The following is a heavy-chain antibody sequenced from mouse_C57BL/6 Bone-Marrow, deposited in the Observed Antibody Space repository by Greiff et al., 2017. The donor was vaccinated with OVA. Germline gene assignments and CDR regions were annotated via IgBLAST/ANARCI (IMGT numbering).Heavy chain of an antibody. D-gene: IGHD2-3*01. CDR2: IYPGSGNT. CDR1: GYTFTDYY. V-gene: IGHV1-76*01. J-gene: IGHJ3*01. Sequence: VQLQQSGAELVRPGASVKLSCKASGYTFTDYYINWVKQRPGQGLEWIARIYPGSGNTYYNEKFKGKATLTADKSSSTAYMQLSSLTSEDSAVYFCAGGYYLFAYWGQGTLVTVSA. CDR3: AGGYYLFAY.